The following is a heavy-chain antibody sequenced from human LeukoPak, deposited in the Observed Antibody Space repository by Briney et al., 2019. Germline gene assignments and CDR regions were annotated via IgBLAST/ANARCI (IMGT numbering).Heavy chain of an antibody. V-gene: IGHV3-48*03. CDR3: ARVLLEREAR. D-gene: IGHD1-1*01. CDR1: GFTFSNYE. Sequence: GGSLRLSCAASGFTFSNYEMNWVRQAPGKGLEWVSYISSGANTIYYADSVKGRFTISRDNAKNSLYLQMNSLRAEDTAVYYCARVLLEREARWGQGTLVTVSS. J-gene: IGHJ4*02. CDR2: ISSGANTI.